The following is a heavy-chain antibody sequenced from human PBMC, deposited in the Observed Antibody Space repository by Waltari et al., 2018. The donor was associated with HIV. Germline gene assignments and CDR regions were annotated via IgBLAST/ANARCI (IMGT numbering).Heavy chain of an antibody. CDR3: ARDPDYYGSGRGAFDI. CDR1: GFTFSSYS. D-gene: IGHD3-10*01. Sequence: EVQLVESGGGLVKPGGSLRLSCAASGFTFSSYSMNWVRQAPGKGLEWVSSISSSSSYIYYADSVKGRFTNSRDNAKNSLYLQMNSLRAEDTAVYYCARDPDYYGSGRGAFDIWGQGTMVTVSS. J-gene: IGHJ3*02. V-gene: IGHV3-21*01. CDR2: ISSSSSYI.